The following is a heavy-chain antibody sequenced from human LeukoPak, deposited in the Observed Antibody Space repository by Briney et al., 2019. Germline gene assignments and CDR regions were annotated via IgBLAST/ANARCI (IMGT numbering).Heavy chain of an antibody. J-gene: IGHJ6*03. CDR1: GLTLSTYA. Sequence: SVTVSCKASGLTLSTYAISWVRQAPGQGLEWMGGIIPMFGSAHYAQKFQDRVTITTDESTTIAYMELSSLRSEDTAVYYCASSPRIVGHLDYYYYMDVWGKGTTVTVSS. CDR2: IIPMFGSA. CDR3: ASSPRIVGHLDYYYYMDV. V-gene: IGHV1-69*05. D-gene: IGHD1-26*01.